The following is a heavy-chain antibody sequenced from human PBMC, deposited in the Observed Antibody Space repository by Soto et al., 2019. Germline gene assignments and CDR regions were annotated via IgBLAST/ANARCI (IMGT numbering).Heavy chain of an antibody. D-gene: IGHD6-6*01. CDR1: GFTFSSYG. CDR3: AKDEGSSRPFDH. V-gene: IGHV3-30*18. J-gene: IGHJ4*02. CDR2: ISCDGSNK. Sequence: QVQLVESGGGVVQPGRSLRLSCAASGFTFSSYGMHWVRQAPGKGLEWVAVISCDGSNKYYADSVKGRFTISRDNSKNTLYLQMNSLRAEDTAVYYCAKDEGSSRPFDHWGQGTLVTVSS.